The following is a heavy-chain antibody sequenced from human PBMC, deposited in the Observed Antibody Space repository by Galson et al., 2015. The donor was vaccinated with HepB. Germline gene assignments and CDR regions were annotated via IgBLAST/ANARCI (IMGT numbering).Heavy chain of an antibody. Sequence: SVKVSCKASGGTFSSYATSWVRQAPGQGLEWMGGIIPIFGTANYAQKFQGRVTITADESTSTAYMELSSLRSEDTAVYYCARGDDFLTGYYRGFDYWGQGTLLTVSS. CDR1: GGTFSSYA. V-gene: IGHV1-69*13. CDR2: IIPIFGTA. J-gene: IGHJ4*02. CDR3: ARGDDFLTGYYRGFDY. D-gene: IGHD3/OR15-3a*01.